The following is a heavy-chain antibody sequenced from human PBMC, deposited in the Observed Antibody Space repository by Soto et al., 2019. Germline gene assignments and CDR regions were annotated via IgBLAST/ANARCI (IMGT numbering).Heavy chain of an antibody. CDR2: ISGSGGST. J-gene: IGHJ6*02. CDR1: GFTFSSYA. D-gene: IGHD5-18*01. V-gene: IGHV3-23*01. CDR3: ATGYSYGQRSAYYYGMDV. Sequence: PGESLKIACAASGFTFSSYAMSWVRQAPGKGLEWVSAISGSGGSTYYADSVKGRFTISRDNSKNTLYLQMNSLRAEDTAVYYCATGYSYGQRSAYYYGMDVWGQGTTVTVSS.